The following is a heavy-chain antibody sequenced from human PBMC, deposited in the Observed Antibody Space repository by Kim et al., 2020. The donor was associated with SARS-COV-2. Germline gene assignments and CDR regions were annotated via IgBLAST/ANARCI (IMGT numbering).Heavy chain of an antibody. D-gene: IGHD3-10*01. V-gene: IGHV3-33*03. J-gene: IGHJ4*02. Sequence: YYADSNKGRFSNSKDSAKTTLYLQMGSLRAEDTALYYCARSFSKGDYFFGFWGQGTPVTVSP. CDR3: ARSFSKGDYFFGF.